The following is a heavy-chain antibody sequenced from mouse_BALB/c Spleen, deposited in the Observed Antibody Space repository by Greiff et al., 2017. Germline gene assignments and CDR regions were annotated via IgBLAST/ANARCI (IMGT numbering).Heavy chain of an antibody. Sequence: EVKLMESGPDLVKPSQSLSLTCTVTGYSITSGYSWPWIRQFPGNKLEWMGYIHYSGSTNYNPSLKSRISITRDTSKNQFFLQLNSVTTEDTATYYCARRLHYAMDYWGQGTSVTVSS. V-gene: IGHV3-1*02. J-gene: IGHJ4*01. CDR2: IHYSGST. CDR1: GYSITSGYS. CDR3: ARRLHYAMDY.